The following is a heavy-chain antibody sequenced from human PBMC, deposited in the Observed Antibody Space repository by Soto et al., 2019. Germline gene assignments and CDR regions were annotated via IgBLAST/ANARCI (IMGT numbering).Heavy chain of an antibody. CDR3: ASTRGSSYDY. CDR2: IYNGGGT. D-gene: IGHD6-6*01. Sequence: EVQLVETGGGLIQPGGCLRLSCAASGCTVSGNYMSWVRQAPGKGLEWVSVIYNGGGTYYADSVKGRFTISRDNSKNTLYLQMNSLRAEDTAVYYCASTRGSSYDYWGQGTLVTVSS. CDR1: GCTVSGNY. V-gene: IGHV3-53*02. J-gene: IGHJ4*02.